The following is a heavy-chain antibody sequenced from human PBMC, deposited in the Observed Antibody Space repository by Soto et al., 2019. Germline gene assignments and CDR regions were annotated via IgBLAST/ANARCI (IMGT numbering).Heavy chain of an antibody. D-gene: IGHD2-2*01. CDR3: ARVAFGKVPYYFDY. CDR1: GFTFSSYW. J-gene: IGHJ4*02. Sequence: GGSLRLSCAASGFTFSSYWMSWVRQAPGKGLEWVANIKQDGSEKYYVDSVKGRFTISRDNAKNSLYLQMNSLRAEDTAVYYCARVAFGKVPYYFDYWGQGTLVTVSS. V-gene: IGHV3-7*01. CDR2: IKQDGSEK.